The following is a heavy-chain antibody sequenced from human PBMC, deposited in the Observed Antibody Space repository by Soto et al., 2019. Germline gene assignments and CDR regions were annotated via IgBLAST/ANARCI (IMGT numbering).Heavy chain of an antibody. Sequence: SLRLSCAASGFGFDEDAMHWVRQSPGKGLEWVSGISWSGDMIRYADSVKGRFTISRDSGKNSLYLQMNSLRTEDTAFYYCVQDRLSENYGKFENLGQRALVSVS. CDR3: VQDRLSENYGKFEN. D-gene: IGHD3-10*01. V-gene: IGHV3-9*01. CDR2: ISWSGDMI. J-gene: IGHJ4*02. CDR1: GFGFDEDA.